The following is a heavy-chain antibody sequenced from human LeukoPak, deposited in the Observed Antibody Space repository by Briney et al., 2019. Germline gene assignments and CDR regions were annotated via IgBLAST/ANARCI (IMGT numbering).Heavy chain of an antibody. CDR2: INQDGSEK. D-gene: IGHD7-27*01. CDR3: ARAGLGHNFFDP. J-gene: IGHJ5*02. CDR1: GFTFTNYW. V-gene: IGHV3-7*05. Sequence: GGSLRLSCAASGFTFTNYWMSWVRQAPGRGLEWVANINQDGSEKYYVDSVKGRFTISRDNAKNSLYLQMNSLRAADTAVYYCARAGLGHNFFDPWGQGTLVTVSS.